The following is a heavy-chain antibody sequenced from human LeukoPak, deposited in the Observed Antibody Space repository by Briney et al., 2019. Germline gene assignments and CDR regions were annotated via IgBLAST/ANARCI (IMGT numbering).Heavy chain of an antibody. V-gene: IGHV4-59*01. D-gene: IGHD7-27*01. Sequence: PSETLSLTCTVSGGSISSYYWSWIRQPPGKGLEWIGYIYYSGSTNYNPSLKSRVTISVDTSKNQFSLKLSSVTAADTAVYYCAGGYAGAIDAFDIWGQGTMVTVSS. J-gene: IGHJ3*02. CDR1: GGSISSYY. CDR3: AGGYAGAIDAFDI. CDR2: IYYSGST.